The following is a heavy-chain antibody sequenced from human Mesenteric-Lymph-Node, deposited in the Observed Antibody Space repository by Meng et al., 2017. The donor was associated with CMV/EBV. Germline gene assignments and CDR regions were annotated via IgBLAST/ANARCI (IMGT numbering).Heavy chain of an antibody. D-gene: IGHD2-2*01. V-gene: IGHV3-21*01. Sequence: GGSLRLSCAASGFTFSSYAMHWVRQAPGKGLEWVSSISSSSSYIYYADSVKGRFTISRDNAKNSLYLQMNSLRAEDTAVYYCAREGYCNSTSCDYYYYGMDVWGQGTTVTVSS. J-gene: IGHJ6*02. CDR1: GFTFSSYA. CDR3: AREGYCNSTSCDYYYYGMDV. CDR2: ISSSSSYI.